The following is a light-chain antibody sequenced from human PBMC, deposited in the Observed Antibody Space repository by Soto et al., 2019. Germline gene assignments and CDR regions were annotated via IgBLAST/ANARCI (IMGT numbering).Light chain of an antibody. J-gene: IGKJ4*01. CDR2: GAS. CDR3: QQYRAWPLS. Sequence: EIVVTQSPATLSVSPGERATLSCRASQSIGNHLAWYQQKPGQAPRLLIYGASTRATTIPARFSGSGSGTGFTLTISSLQSGDFAVYYCQQYRAWPLSFGGGTKVEIK. CDR1: QSIGNH. V-gene: IGKV3D-15*01.